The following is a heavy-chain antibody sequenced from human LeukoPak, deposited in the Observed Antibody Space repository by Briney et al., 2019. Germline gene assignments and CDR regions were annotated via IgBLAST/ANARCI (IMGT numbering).Heavy chain of an antibody. CDR1: GYTFTGYY. V-gene: IGHV1-46*01. D-gene: IGHD3-22*01. Sequence: GASVKVSCKASGYTFTGYYMHWVRQAPGQGLEWMGRIIPILGIANYAQKFQGRVTMTRDTSTSTVYMELSSLRSEDTAVYYCARAPQYYYDSSGYYFTMEYWGQGTLVTVSS. CDR2: IIPILGIA. CDR3: ARAPQYYYDSSGYYFTMEY. J-gene: IGHJ4*02.